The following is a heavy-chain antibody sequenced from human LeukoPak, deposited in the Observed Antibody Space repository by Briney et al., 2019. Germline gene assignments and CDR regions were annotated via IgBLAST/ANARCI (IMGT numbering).Heavy chain of an antibody. CDR3: ARGQPGVAAAGNLDY. D-gene: IGHD6-13*01. CDR1: GFSFSTSD. CDR2: ISSSSPTT. Sequence: GGSLRLSCAASGFSFSTSDVNWVRQTPGKGLEWISYISSSSPTTYYADSVRGRFTISRDNAKNSLYLQMNSLRAEDTAVYYCARGQPGVAAAGNLDYWGQGTLVTVSS. J-gene: IGHJ4*02. V-gene: IGHV3-48*04.